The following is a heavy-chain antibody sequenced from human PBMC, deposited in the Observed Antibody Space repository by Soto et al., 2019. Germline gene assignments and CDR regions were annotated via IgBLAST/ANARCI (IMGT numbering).Heavy chain of an antibody. CDR3: ARGNPGLTTYCSGGSCYSHYYYYGMDV. Sequence: QVQLVQSGAEVKKPGASVKVSCKASGYTFTSYDINWVRQATGQGLEWMGWMNPNSGNTGYAQKFQGRVTMTRNNSISTAYMELSSLRSEDTAVYYCARGNPGLTTYCSGGSCYSHYYYYGMDVWGQGTTVTVSS. J-gene: IGHJ6*02. CDR1: GYTFTSYD. CDR2: MNPNSGNT. V-gene: IGHV1-8*01. D-gene: IGHD2-15*01.